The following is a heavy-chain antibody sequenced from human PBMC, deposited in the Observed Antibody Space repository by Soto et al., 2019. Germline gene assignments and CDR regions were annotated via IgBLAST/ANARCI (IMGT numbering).Heavy chain of an antibody. V-gene: IGHV3-21*01. Sequence: GGSLRLSCAASGFTFSSYSMNWVRQAPGKGLEWVSSISSSRSYIYYADSVKGRFTISRDNAKNSLYLQMNGLRAEDTAVYYCARDRGVRGVHYGMDVWGQGTTVTVSS. CDR1: GFTFSSYS. J-gene: IGHJ6*02. CDR2: ISSSRSYI. D-gene: IGHD3-10*01. CDR3: ARDRGVRGVHYGMDV.